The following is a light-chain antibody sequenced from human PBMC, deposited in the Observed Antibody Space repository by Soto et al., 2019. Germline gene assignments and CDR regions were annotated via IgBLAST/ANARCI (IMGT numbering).Light chain of an antibody. J-gene: IGLJ1*01. Sequence: QSVLTQPASVSGSPGQSITISCTGTNSEVGGYDYVSWYQQHPGKAPKLMIYDVSDRPSGVSNRFSGSKSGSTASLTISGLQAEDEADYYCSSYSAYSPYVFGTGTKLTVL. CDR1: NSEVGGYDY. CDR2: DVS. V-gene: IGLV2-14*01. CDR3: SSYSAYSPYV.